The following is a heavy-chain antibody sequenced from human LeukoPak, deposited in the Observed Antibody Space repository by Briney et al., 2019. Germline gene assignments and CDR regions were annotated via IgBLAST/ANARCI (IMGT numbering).Heavy chain of an antibody. Sequence: PGGSLRLSCAASGFTFSSYAMSWVRQAPGKGRGWVSAISGGGGSTYYADSVKGRFTISRDNSKNTLYLQMNSLRAEDTAVYYCVPTGLIRRDGMDVWGQGTTVTVSS. V-gene: IGHV3-23*01. D-gene: IGHD1-14*01. CDR2: ISGGGGST. J-gene: IGHJ6*02. CDR1: GFTFSSYA. CDR3: VPTGLIRRDGMDV.